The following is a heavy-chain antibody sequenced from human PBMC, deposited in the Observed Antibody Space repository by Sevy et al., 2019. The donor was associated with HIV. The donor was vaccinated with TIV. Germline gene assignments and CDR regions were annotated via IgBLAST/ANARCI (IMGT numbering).Heavy chain of an antibody. Sequence: ASVKVSCKVSGYTLTELSMHWVRQAPGKGLEWMGSFDTEDGETLYAQKFQGRVTMTEDTSTDTAYMELSSLRSEDTAVYYCATITDYGDSDYWGQGTLVTVSS. CDR1: GYTLTELS. CDR3: ATITDYGDSDY. J-gene: IGHJ4*02. CDR2: FDTEDGET. V-gene: IGHV1-24*01. D-gene: IGHD4-17*01.